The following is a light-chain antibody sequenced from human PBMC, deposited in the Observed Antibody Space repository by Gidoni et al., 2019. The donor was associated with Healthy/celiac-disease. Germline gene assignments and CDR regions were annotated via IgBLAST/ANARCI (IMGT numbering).Light chain of an antibody. Sequence: QSALTQPASASGSPGQSITISCTGTSSDVGGYNYVSWYQQHPGKAPKLMIYEVSNRPSGVSHRFSGSKSGNTASLTISGLQAEDEADYYCSSYTSSSTLFGGGTKLTVL. CDR2: EVS. CDR1: SSDVGGYNY. V-gene: IGLV2-14*01. CDR3: SSYTSSSTL. J-gene: IGLJ2*01.